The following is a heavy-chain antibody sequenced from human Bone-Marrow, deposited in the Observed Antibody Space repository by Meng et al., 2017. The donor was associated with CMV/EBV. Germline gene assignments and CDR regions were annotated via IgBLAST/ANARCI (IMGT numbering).Heavy chain of an antibody. CDR2: INPNSGGT. V-gene: IGHV1-2*02. CDR1: GDTFTGYY. D-gene: IGHD2-15*01. J-gene: IGHJ6*02. Sequence: ASVKVSCKASGDTFTGYYMHWVRQAPGQGLEWMGWINPNSGGTNYAQKFQGRVTMTRDTSISTAYMELSRLRSDDTAVYYCAREGRYCSGGSYYSGGYYYYGMDVWGQGTTVTVSS. CDR3: AREGRYCSGGSYYSGGYYYYGMDV.